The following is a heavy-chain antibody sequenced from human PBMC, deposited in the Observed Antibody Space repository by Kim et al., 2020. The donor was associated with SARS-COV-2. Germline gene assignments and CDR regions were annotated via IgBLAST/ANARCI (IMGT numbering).Heavy chain of an antibody. V-gene: IGHV4-4*02. CDR2: IHRSGST. Sequence: SETLSLTCVVSGASISSGYCWTWVRQPPGKGLEWIGEIHRSGSTTYNPSLKSRVTFSMDWSKNQFSLNVASVTAADTAVYYCAVSTGWYRLDYWGQGTLVTVSS. CDR3: AVSTGWYRLDY. CDR1: GASISSGYC. D-gene: IGHD6-19*01. J-gene: IGHJ4*02.